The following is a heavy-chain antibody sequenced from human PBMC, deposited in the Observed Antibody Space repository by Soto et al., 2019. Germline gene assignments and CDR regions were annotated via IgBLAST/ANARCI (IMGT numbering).Heavy chain of an antibody. CDR3: VVSLNQNWFDP. V-gene: IGHV1-45*02. J-gene: IGHJ5*02. Sequence: GASVKVSCKASGYTFTYRYLHWVRQAPGQALEWMGWITPFNGNTNYAQKFQDRVTITRDRSMSTAYMELSSLRSEDTAMYYCVVSLNQNWFDPWGQGSLVPVSS. CDR1: GYTFTYRY. CDR2: ITPFNGNT. D-gene: IGHD2-8*01.